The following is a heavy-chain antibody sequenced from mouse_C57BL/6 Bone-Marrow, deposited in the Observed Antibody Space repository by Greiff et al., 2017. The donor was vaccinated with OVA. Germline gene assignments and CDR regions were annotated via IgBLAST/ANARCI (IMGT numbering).Heavy chain of an antibody. Sequence: VQVVESGAELARPGASVKLSCKASGYTFTSYGISWVKQRTGQGLEWIGEIYPRSGNTYYNEKFKGKATLTADKSSSTAYMELRSLTSEDSAVYFCARVPIYYYGSPWFAYWGQGTLVTVSA. CDR1: GYTFTSYG. CDR3: ARVPIYYYGSPWFAY. D-gene: IGHD1-1*01. J-gene: IGHJ3*01. CDR2: IYPRSGNT. V-gene: IGHV1-81*01.